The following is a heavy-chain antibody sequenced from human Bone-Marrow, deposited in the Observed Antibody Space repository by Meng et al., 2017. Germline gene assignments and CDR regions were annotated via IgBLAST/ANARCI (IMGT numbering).Heavy chain of an antibody. CDR2: INPNSGGT. Sequence: ASVKVSCKASGYTFTGYYMHWVRQAPGQGLEWMGWINPNSGGTNYAQKFQGRVTMTRDTSISTAYMELSRLRSDDTAVYYCARTIVLMVYATGAFDIWGQGTMVTVSS. D-gene: IGHD2-8*01. V-gene: IGHV1-2*02. CDR1: GYTFTGYY. J-gene: IGHJ3*02. CDR3: ARTIVLMVYATGAFDI.